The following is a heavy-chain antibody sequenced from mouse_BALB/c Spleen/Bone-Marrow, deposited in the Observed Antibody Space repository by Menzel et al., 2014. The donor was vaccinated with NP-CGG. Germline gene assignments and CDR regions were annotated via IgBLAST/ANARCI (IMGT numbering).Heavy chain of an antibody. V-gene: IGHV1-80*01. D-gene: IGHD1-1*01. J-gene: IGHJ2*01. CDR1: GYAFSAYW. CDR2: IYPGDGDT. Sequence: QVQLQQSGAELVRPGSSVKISCKASGYAFSAYWMIWVKQRAGQGLEWIGQIYPGDGDTNYNGKFKGKATLTADKSSSTAYMQLSSLTSEDSAVYFCARSGYGSNYDYWGQGTTLTVSS. CDR3: ARSGYGSNYDY.